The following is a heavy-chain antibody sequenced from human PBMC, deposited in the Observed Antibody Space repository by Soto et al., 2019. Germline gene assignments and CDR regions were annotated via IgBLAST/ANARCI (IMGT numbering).Heavy chain of an antibody. CDR1: GVSFSTYD. Sequence: GGSLRLSCAASGVSFSTYDMRWVRQAPGKGLEWVAAISNDGGQKFYADSVKGRFTISRDNSENTLYLQLNSLKPEDTAVYYCAKPGSFQVYDYWGQGTLVIVSS. D-gene: IGHD2-15*01. V-gene: IGHV3-30*18. CDR3: AKPGSFQVYDY. CDR2: ISNDGGQK. J-gene: IGHJ4*02.